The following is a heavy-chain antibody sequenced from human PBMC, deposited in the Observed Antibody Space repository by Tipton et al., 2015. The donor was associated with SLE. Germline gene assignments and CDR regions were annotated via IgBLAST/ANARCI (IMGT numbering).Heavy chain of an antibody. CDR1: GFTFSSYW. V-gene: IGHV3-7*01. CDR2: IKQDGSEK. CDR3: AKGPYYYDSRKAFDI. D-gene: IGHD3-22*01. J-gene: IGHJ3*02. Sequence: SLRLSCAASGFTFSSYWMSWVRQAPGKGLEWVANIKQDGSEKYYVDSVKGRFTIFRDNSKNTLYLQMNSLRAEDTAVYYCAKGPYYYDSRKAFDIWGQGTMVTVSS.